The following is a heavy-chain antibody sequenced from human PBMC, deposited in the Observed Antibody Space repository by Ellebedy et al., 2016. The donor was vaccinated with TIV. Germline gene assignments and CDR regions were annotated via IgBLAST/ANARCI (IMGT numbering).Heavy chain of an antibody. J-gene: IGHJ4*02. D-gene: IGHD3-10*01. Sequence: GGSLRLXXAASGLTFSSSAMSWVRQAPGGGLEWVSFISGDGYNTYYADSVKGRYTISRDDSKSTVFLHMSGLRAEDTAIYYCAKNAYGSRSHFFFQYWGQGALVTVSS. CDR1: GLTFSSSA. CDR2: ISGDGYNT. V-gene: IGHV3-23*01. CDR3: AKNAYGSRSHFFFQY.